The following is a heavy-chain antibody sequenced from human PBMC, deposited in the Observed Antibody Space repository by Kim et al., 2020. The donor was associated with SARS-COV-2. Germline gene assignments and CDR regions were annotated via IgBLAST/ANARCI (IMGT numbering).Heavy chain of an antibody. V-gene: IGHV1-69*13. CDR1: VGTFSSYA. Sequence: SVKVSCKASVGTFSSYAISWVRQAPGQGLEWMGGIIPIFGTANYAQKFQGRVTSTADESTSTAYMELSSLRSEDRAVYYCARDDEDRTGEYYFDYWGQGTLVTVSS. CDR2: IIPIFGTA. CDR3: ARDDEDRTGEYYFDY. D-gene: IGHD3-16*01. J-gene: IGHJ4*02.